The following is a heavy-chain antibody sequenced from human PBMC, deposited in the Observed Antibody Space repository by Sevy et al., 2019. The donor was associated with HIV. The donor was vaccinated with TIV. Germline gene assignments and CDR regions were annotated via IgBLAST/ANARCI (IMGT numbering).Heavy chain of an antibody. CDR2: ISSSSSYI. CDR3: ARGGGYGLTTTFDY. J-gene: IGHJ4*02. D-gene: IGHD5-12*01. CDR1: GFTFNSYS. V-gene: IGHV3-21*01. Sequence: GGSLRLSCAASGFTFNSYSMNWVRQAPGKGLEWVSSISSSSSYIYYADSVKGRFTISRDNAKNSLYLQMNSLRAEDTAVYYCARGGGYGLTTTFDYWGQGTLVTVSS.